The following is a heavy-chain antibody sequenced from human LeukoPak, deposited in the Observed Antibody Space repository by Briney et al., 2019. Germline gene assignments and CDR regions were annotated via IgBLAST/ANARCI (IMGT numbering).Heavy chain of an antibody. V-gene: IGHV4-30-4*01. J-gene: IGHJ4*02. Sequence: SETLSLTCTVSGGSISSGDYYWSWIRQPPGKGLEWIGYIYYSGSTYYNPSLKSRVTISVDTSKNQFSLKLSSVTAADTAVYYCARTRGVVVAATVPYFDYWGQGTLVTVSS. CDR1: GGSISSGDYY. D-gene: IGHD2-15*01. CDR2: IYYSGST. CDR3: ARTRGVVVAATVPYFDY.